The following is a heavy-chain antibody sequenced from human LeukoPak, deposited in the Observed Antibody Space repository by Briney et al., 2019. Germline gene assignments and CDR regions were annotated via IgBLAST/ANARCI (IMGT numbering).Heavy chain of an antibody. D-gene: IGHD3-10*01. V-gene: IGHV7-4-1*02. J-gene: IGHJ4*02. CDR1: EYSFTKYA. CDR2: INTNTGNP. Sequence: VASVKVSCKASEYSFTKYAMNWVRQAPGQGLEWMGWINTNTGNPTYAQGFTGRFVFSLDTSVSTAYLQISSLKAEDTAVYYCARNNADGEGRFSYWGQGTLVTVSS. CDR3: ARNNADGEGRFSY.